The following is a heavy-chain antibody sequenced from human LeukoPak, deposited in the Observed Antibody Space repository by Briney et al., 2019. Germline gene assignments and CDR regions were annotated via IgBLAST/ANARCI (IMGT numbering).Heavy chain of an antibody. CDR3: ATARPGDPNYYYYGMDV. CDR1: GYTLTELS. CDR2: FDPEDGEA. Sequence: ASVKVSCKVSGYTLTELSMHWVRQAPGKGLEWMGSFDPEDGEAIYAQKFQGRVTMTEDTSTDTAYMELSSLRSEDTAVYYCATARPGDPNYYYYGMDVWGQGTTVTVSS. V-gene: IGHV1-24*01. D-gene: IGHD3-10*01. J-gene: IGHJ6*02.